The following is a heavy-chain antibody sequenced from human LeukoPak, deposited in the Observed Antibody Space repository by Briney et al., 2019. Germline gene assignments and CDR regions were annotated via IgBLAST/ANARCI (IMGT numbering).Heavy chain of an antibody. CDR2: INSDGSST. Sequence: PGGSLRLSCAASGYTFSTYWMHWVRQAPGKGLVWVSRINSDGSSTTYADSVKGRFTISGDNAKNTLYLQMNSLRAEDTAVYYCAREGQSYGDYAGYWGQGTLVTVSS. V-gene: IGHV3-74*01. CDR3: AREGQSYGDYAGY. CDR1: GYTFSTYW. J-gene: IGHJ4*02. D-gene: IGHD4-17*01.